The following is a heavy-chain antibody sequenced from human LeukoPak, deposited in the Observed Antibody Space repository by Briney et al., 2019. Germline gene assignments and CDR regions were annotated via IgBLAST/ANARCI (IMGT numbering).Heavy chain of an antibody. V-gene: IGHV4-39*07. CDR1: GASISSSSYY. D-gene: IGHD5-18*01. CDR3: ARYTAMTFDY. J-gene: IGHJ4*02. CDR2: IYYSGST. Sequence: SSETLSLTCTVSGASISSSSYYWGWIRQPPGKGLEWIGSIYYSGSTYYNPSLKSRVTISVDTSKNQFSLKLSSVTAADTAVYYCARYTAMTFDYWGQGTLVTASS.